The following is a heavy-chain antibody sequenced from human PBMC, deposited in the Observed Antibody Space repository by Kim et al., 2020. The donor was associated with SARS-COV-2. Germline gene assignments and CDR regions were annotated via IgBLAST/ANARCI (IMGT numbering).Heavy chain of an antibody. CDR1: GDSISSSNYY. CDR2: IHYSGNT. CDR3: ARDGGSLYYSDY. D-gene: IGHD2-15*01. J-gene: IGHJ4*02. V-gene: IGHV4-39*07. Sequence: SETLSVTCTVSGDSISSSNYYWGWIRQPPGKGLEWIGTIHYSGNTYHNPSLKSRVTISIDTSKNQFSLKLSSVTAADTALYYCARDGGSLYYSDYWGQGT.